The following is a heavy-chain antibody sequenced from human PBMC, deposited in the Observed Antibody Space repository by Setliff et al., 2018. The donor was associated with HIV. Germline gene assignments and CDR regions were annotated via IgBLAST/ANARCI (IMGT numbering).Heavy chain of an antibody. CDR3: ARPAGKGSYYGDDAFDL. Sequence: SETLSLTCTVYGASISNSNSYWGWIRQPPGKRLEWLGSIYSSGSPSYNPSLSSRLTISVDTSKNHVSLRLSSVTAADTGVYYCARPAGKGSYYGDDAFDLWGQGTTVTVSS. J-gene: IGHJ3*01. V-gene: IGHV4-39*02. CDR2: IYSSGSP. D-gene: IGHD1-26*01. CDR1: GASISNSNSY.